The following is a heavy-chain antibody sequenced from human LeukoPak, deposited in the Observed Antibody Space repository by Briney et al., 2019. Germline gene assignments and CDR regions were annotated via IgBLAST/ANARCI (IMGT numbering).Heavy chain of an antibody. CDR1: GYTFSAYD. Sequence: ASVKVSCKASGYTFSAYDINWVRQAPGQGLEWLGWMNPKSGNTGVAQKLQGRLFMTRNTSITTAYMELRSLRFEDTAVYYCTRGRGWLAPFDVWGQGTRVTVSS. J-gene: IGHJ4*02. CDR2: MNPKSGNT. D-gene: IGHD3-22*01. V-gene: IGHV1-8*01. CDR3: TRGRGWLAPFDV.